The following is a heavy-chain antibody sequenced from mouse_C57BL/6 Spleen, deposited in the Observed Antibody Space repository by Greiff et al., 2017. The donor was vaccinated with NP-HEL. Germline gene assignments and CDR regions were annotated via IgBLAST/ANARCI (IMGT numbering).Heavy chain of an antibody. CDR3: GASGDTRFAY. CDR1: GYTFTSYW. CDR2: IDPSDSYT. V-gene: IGHV1-69*01. J-gene: IGHJ3*01. D-gene: IGHD3-2*02. Sequence: VQLQQPGAELVMPGASVKLSCKASGYTFTSYWMHWVKQRPGQGLEWIGEIDPSDSYTNYNQKFKGKSTLTVDKSSSTAYMQLSSLSSEDSAVSYTGASGDTRFAYWGQGTLCTLSA.